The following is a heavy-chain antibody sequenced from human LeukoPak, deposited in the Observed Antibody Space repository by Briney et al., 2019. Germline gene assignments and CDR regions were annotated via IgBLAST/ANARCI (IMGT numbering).Heavy chain of an antibody. CDR2: VNPDSGGT. D-gene: IGHD1-20*01. CDR1: VCTFNGYY. Sequence: ASVKVSCQASVCTFNGYYLHWVRPAPGQGLDWMEGVNPDSGGTHYAQKFQGRVTMTRDTSISTAYMELNRLRSDDTAVYYCATERSITGTTDRDAFDIWGQGTMVTVSS. CDR3: ATERSITGTTDRDAFDI. J-gene: IGHJ3*02. V-gene: IGHV1-2*02.